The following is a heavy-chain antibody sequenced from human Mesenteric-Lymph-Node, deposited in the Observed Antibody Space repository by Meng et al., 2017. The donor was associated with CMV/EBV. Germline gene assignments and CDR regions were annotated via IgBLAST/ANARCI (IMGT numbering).Heavy chain of an antibody. Sequence: ASGYTFTSYDINWVRQATGQGLEWMGWMNPNSGNTGYAQKFQGRVTMTRNTSISTAYMELSSLRSEDTAVYYCVGNMVRGAPYYFDYWGQGTLVTVSS. J-gene: IGHJ4*02. D-gene: IGHD3-10*01. CDR1: GYTFTSYD. CDR2: MNPNSGNT. CDR3: VGNMVRGAPYYFDY. V-gene: IGHV1-8*01.